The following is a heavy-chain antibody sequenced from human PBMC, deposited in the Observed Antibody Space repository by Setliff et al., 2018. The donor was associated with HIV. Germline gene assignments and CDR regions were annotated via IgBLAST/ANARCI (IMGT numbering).Heavy chain of an antibody. CDR1: GGSISSNKW. CDR2: IYHSGST. D-gene: IGHD3-3*01. Sequence: PSETLSLTCAVSGGSISSNKWWSWDRQPPGKGLEWIGEIYHSGSTKYNPSLKSRVTISVDKSKNQFSMNLTSVTAADTAVYYCARGGAFWSGYYGFDYWGQGTLVTVSS. CDR3: ARGGAFWSGYYGFDY. V-gene: IGHV4-4*02. J-gene: IGHJ4*02.